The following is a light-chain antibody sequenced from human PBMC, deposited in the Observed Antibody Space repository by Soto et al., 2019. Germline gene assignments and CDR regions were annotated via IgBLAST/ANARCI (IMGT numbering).Light chain of an antibody. Sequence: EMVMTQYPATMSVSLGERATLSCRASQSVRTKLVWYQQKPGQAPRLLIYGASTRATGIPARFSGSGSGTEFTLTISSLQSEDFAVYYCQQHDQGWTFGQGTKVEIK. V-gene: IGKV3-15*01. CDR3: QQHDQGWT. CDR2: GAS. J-gene: IGKJ1*01. CDR1: QSVRTK.